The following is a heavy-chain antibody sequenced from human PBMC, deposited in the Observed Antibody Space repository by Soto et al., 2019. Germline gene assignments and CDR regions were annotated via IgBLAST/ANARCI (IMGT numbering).Heavy chain of an antibody. D-gene: IGHD4-17*01. CDR1: GYTFTSYD. J-gene: IGHJ4*02. CDR3: ARAYRSTVTIGHDY. CDR2: MNPNSDNT. Sequence: QVQLVQSGTEVKNPGASVKVSCKASGYTFTSYDINWVRQAAGQGLEWMGWMNPNSDNTGYAQRFQGRVTMTRNTSISTAYMERSSLRSEDTAVYYCARAYRSTVTIGHDYWGQGTLVTVSS. V-gene: IGHV1-8*01.